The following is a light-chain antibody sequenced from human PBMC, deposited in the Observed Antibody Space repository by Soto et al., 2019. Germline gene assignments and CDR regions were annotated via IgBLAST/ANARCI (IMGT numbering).Light chain of an antibody. J-gene: IGKJ5*01. V-gene: IGKV3-11*01. CDR2: DAS. CDR1: QSVSSY. CDR3: QQRSNWPFIS. Sequence: ELVLTQSPXTLSLSPGDRATLSCRASQSVSSYLAWYQQKPGQAPRLLIYDASNRATGIPARFSGSGSGTDFTLTISSLEPEDFAVYYCQQRSNWPFISFGQGTRLE.